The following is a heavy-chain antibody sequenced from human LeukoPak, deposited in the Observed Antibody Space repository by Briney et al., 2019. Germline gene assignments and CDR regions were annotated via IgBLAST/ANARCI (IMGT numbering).Heavy chain of an antibody. V-gene: IGHV3-23*01. CDR3: ARKGIGSSRYQNMDV. Sequence: GGSLRLSCAASGFTFSSYAMSWVRPAPGKGPEWVSISSIDGGRTYYADPVKGRFTVSRDTSKNTLYLQMNSLRAEDTAVYYCARKGIGSSRYQNMDVWGKGTTVTVSS. CDR2: SSIDGGRT. J-gene: IGHJ6*03. CDR1: GFTFSSYA. D-gene: IGHD6-25*01.